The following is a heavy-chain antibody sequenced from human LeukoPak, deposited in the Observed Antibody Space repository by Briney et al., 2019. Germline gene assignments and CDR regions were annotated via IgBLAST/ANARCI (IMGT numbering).Heavy chain of an antibody. CDR1: GGSISSYY. J-gene: IGHJ5*02. Sequence: MASETLSLTCTVSGGSISSYYWSWIRQPPGKGLEWIGYISNSGSTNYNPSLKSRVTISVDTSKNQFSLKLSSVTAADTAVYYCARLGYCSSTSCYGGWFDPWGQGTLVTVSS. CDR2: ISNSGST. V-gene: IGHV4-59*01. D-gene: IGHD2-2*01. CDR3: ARLGYCSSTSCYGGWFDP.